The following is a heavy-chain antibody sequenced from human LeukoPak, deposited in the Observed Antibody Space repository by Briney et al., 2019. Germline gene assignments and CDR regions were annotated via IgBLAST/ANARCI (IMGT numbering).Heavy chain of an antibody. D-gene: IGHD6-13*01. Sequence: ASVKVSCKASGYTFTRYYMHWVRQAPGQGLEWMGIINPSGGSTSYAQKFQGRVTMTTDTSTSTVYIELTSLRSEDTAVYYCASSLRTGYSSQGAFDIWGQGTMVSVSS. CDR3: ASSLRTGYSSQGAFDI. V-gene: IGHV1-46*01. CDR2: INPSGGST. CDR1: GYTFTRYY. J-gene: IGHJ3*02.